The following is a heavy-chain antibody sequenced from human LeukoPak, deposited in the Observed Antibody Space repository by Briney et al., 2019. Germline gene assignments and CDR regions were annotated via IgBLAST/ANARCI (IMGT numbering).Heavy chain of an antibody. CDR3: ARGSNSGYDYNYYYGMDV. V-gene: IGHV1-46*01. D-gene: IGHD5-12*01. Sequence: GASVKVSCKASGYTFTSYYMHWVRQAPGQGLEWMEIINPSGGSTSYAQKFQGRVTMTRDTSTSTVYMELSSLRSEDTAVYYCARGSNSGYDYNYYYGMDVWGQGTTVTVSS. J-gene: IGHJ6*02. CDR2: INPSGGST. CDR1: GYTFTSYY.